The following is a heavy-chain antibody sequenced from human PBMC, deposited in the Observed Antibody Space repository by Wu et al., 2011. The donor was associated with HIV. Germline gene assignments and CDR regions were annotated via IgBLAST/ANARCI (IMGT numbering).Heavy chain of an antibody. Sequence: QVHLVQSGAGVKKPGSSVKVSCKASGGTFSSYAINWVRQAPGQGLEWMGGIIPIFGTTNYAQKFRGRVSITADKSTSTAYMELRSLRSEDTSMYYCAGDLGGDEDTWGQGTLVTVSS. D-gene: IGHD2-21*01. J-gene: IGHJ5*02. CDR1: GGTFSSYA. CDR3: AGDLGGDEDT. V-gene: IGHV1-69*14. CDR2: IIPIFGTT.